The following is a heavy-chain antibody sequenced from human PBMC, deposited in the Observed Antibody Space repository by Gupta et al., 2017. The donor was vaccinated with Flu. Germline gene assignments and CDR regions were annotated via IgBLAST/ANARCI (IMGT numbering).Heavy chain of an antibody. D-gene: IGHD3-9*01. CDR1: GFTFSSYG. J-gene: IGHJ4*02. V-gene: IGHV3-30*18. CDR2: ISYDGSNK. CDR3: AKDHDILTGYFDY. Sequence: QVQLVESGGGVVQPGRSLRLSCAASGFTFSSYGMHWVRQAPGKGLELVAVISYDGSNKYYADSVKGRFTISRDNSKNTLYLQMNSLRAEDTAVYYCAKDHDILTGYFDYWGQGTLVTVSS.